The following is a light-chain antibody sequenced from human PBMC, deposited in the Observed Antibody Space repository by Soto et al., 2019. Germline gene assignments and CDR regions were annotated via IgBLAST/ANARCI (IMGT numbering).Light chain of an antibody. Sequence: EIVLTQSPGTLSLSPGERATLSCRASQSVSSSYLAWYQQKPGQAPRLLIYGTSSRATGIPDKFSGSGSGTDFTLTINRLEPEDSAVYYCQRYGSSLYTFGQGTELEIK. CDR2: GTS. CDR1: QSVSSSY. J-gene: IGKJ2*01. V-gene: IGKV3-20*01. CDR3: QRYGSSLYT.